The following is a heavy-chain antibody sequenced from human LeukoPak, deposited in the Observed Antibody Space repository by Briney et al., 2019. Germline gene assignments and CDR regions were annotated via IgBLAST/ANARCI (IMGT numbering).Heavy chain of an antibody. J-gene: IGHJ5*02. CDR1: GYSFTSYW. V-gene: IGHV5-51*01. D-gene: IGHD2-2*01. CDR2: IYPGDSDT. Sequence: GESLKISCKGSGYSFTSYWIGWVRQMPGKGLEWMGIIYPGDSDTRYSPSFQGQVTISADKSISTAYLQWSSLKASDTAMYYCARRVGYCSSTSCPGYWFDPWGQGTLVTVSS. CDR3: ARRVGYCSSTSCPGYWFDP.